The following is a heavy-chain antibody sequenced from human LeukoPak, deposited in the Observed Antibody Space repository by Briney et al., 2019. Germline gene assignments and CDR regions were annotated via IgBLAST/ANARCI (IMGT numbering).Heavy chain of an antibody. Sequence: GGSLRLSCAASGFTFSSYWMSWVRQAPGKGLEWVANIKQDGSEKYYVDSVKGRFTISRDNAKNSLYLQMNSLRAEDTAVYYCAKSPTVLRYFDWHDAFDIWGQGTMVTVSS. D-gene: IGHD3-9*01. CDR1: GFTFSSYW. J-gene: IGHJ3*02. CDR2: IKQDGSEK. V-gene: IGHV3-7*03. CDR3: AKSPTVLRYFDWHDAFDI.